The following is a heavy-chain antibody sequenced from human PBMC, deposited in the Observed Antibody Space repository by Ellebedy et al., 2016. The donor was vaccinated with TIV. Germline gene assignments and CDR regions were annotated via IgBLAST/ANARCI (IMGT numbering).Heavy chain of an antibody. CDR2: ISYDGNKK. J-gene: IGHJ4*02. CDR1: GFTFGNLA. CDR3: VRERRTSFDY. D-gene: IGHD1-14*01. V-gene: IGHV3-30*04. Sequence: GESLKISXAASGFTFGNLAMHWVRQAPGKGLEWVTLISYDGNKKYYADSVKGRFTISRDNSKNTLFLQMNSLRPEDTAIYYCVRERRTSFDYWGQGTLVTVSS.